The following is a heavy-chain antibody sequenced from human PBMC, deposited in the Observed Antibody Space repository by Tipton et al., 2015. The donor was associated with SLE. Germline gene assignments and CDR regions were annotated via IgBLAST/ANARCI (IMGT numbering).Heavy chain of an antibody. CDR3: ARAPFRTVAGAFDI. CDR1: GGSFSGYY. D-gene: IGHD4-23*01. J-gene: IGHJ3*02. Sequence: TLSLTCAVYGGSFSGYYWSWIRQPPGKGLEWIGEINHSGSTNYNPSLKSRVTISVDTSKNQFSLKLSSVTAADTAVYYCARAPFRTVAGAFDIGGQGTMATVSS. V-gene: IGHV4-34*01. CDR2: INHSGST.